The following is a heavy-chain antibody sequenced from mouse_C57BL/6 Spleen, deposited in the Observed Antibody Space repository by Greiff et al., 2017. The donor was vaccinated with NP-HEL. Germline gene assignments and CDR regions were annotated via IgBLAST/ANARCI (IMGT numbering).Heavy chain of an antibody. V-gene: IGHV5-17*01. D-gene: IGHD1-1*01. CDR1: GFTFSDYG. Sequence: EVHLVESGGGLVKPGGSLKLSCAASGFTFSDYGMHWVRQAPEKGLEWVAYISSGSSTIYYADTVKGRFTISRDNAKNTLFLQMTSLRSEDTAMYYCARNSPLYYYAMDYWGQGTSVTVSS. CDR3: ARNSPLYYYAMDY. J-gene: IGHJ4*01. CDR2: ISSGSSTI.